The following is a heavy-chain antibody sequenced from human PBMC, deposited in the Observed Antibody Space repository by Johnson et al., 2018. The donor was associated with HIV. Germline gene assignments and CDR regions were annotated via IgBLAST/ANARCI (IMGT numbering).Heavy chain of an antibody. V-gene: IGHV3-11*04. CDR2: ISSGGGTT. Sequence: QVQLVESGGGLVKPGGSLRLSCTASGFIFSDYYLNWIRQAPGKGLEWISFISSGGGTTSYSDSVKGRFTISRDNGKKSLYLQMDSLRAEDTAGYYCAKDWGGAFDDEDAFDTWGQGTMVTVSS. CDR1: GFIFSDYY. CDR3: AKDWGGAFDDEDAFDT. D-gene: IGHD2-21*01. J-gene: IGHJ3*02.